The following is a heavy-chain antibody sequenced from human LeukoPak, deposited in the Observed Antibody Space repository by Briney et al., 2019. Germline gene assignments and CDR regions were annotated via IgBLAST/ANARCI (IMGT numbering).Heavy chain of an antibody. CDR3: ARSIIVVVAAGALDI. CDR2: IYYSGST. V-gene: IGHV4-59*08. J-gene: IGHJ3*02. CDR1: GGSISSYY. D-gene: IGHD2-21*02. Sequence: SETLSLTCTVSGGSISSYYWSWIRQPPGKGLEWIGYIYYSGSTKYNPSLKSRVSISVDTSKNQFSLKLSSVTAADTAVYYCARSIIVVVAAGALDIWGQGTMVTVSS.